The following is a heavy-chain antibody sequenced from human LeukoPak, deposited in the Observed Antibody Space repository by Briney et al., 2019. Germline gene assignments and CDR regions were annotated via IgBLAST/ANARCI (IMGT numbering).Heavy chain of an antibody. J-gene: IGHJ4*02. V-gene: IGHV5-51*01. D-gene: IGHD1-26*01. CDR2: VYPDDSDT. CDR1: GYSFTTHW. CDR3: ARHGPSGSYSAGIVH. Sequence: GESLKISCKGSGYSFTTHWIGWVRQMPGRGLEWIGIVYPDDSDTRYSPSFQGQVTISADKSTSTAYLQWSNLKASDTAMYYCARHGPSGSYSAGIVHWGPGTLVTVSS.